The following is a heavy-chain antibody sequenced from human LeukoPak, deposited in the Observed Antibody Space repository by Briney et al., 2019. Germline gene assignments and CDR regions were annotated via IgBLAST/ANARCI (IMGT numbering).Heavy chain of an antibody. CDR1: GFTFRSYN. Sequence: GGSLRLSCAASGFTFRSYNMNWVRQAPGKGLEWVSSISSRSTYIYYADSVKGRFTISRDNAKNSLYLQMNSLRAEDTAVYYCAGDPNIVGAFDIWGQGTMVTVSS. CDR3: AGDPNIVGAFDI. V-gene: IGHV3-21*01. D-gene: IGHD1-26*01. CDR2: ISSRSTYI. J-gene: IGHJ3*02.